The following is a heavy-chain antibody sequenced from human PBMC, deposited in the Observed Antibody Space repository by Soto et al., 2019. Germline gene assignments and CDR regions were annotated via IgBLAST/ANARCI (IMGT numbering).Heavy chain of an antibody. Sequence: PSETLSLNCAVYGGSFSGYYWSWIRQPPGKGLEWIGEINHSGSTNYNPSLKSRVTISVDTSKNQFSLKLSSVTAADTAVYYCARQYYYDSSGYQIYYFDYWGQGTLVTVSS. J-gene: IGHJ4*02. CDR1: GGSFSGYY. D-gene: IGHD3-22*01. CDR2: INHSGST. CDR3: ARQYYYDSSGYQIYYFDY. V-gene: IGHV4-34*01.